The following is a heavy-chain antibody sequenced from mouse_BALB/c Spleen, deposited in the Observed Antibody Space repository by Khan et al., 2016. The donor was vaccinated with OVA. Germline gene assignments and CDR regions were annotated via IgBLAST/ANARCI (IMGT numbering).Heavy chain of an antibody. CDR1: GYSITSDYA. CDR3: ASSVTITTVVAADFDY. D-gene: IGHD1-1*01. Sequence: EVQLQESGPGLVKPSQSLSLTCTVTGYSITSDYAWNWIRQFPGNKLEWMGYISYSGRTSYNPSLKSRISLTRDPSKNQFFLQLNSVTTEDTATYCCASSVTITTVVAADFDYWGQGTTLTVSS. V-gene: IGHV3-2*02. CDR2: ISYSGRT. J-gene: IGHJ2*01.